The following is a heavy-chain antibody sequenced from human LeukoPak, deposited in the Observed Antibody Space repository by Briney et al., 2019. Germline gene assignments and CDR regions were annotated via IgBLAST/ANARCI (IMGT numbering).Heavy chain of an antibody. J-gene: IGHJ4*02. CDR3: ARGGAPAVYFDY. Sequence: GGSLRLSCAASGFIFSSHGMHWIRQAPGKGLEWVALISHAGSNEYYAASVKGRFTISRDNSNNEFYLQMNSLRPEDTAVHYCARGGAPAVYFDYWGQGALVTVSS. CDR1: GFIFSSHG. D-gene: IGHD1-26*01. V-gene: IGHV3-30*03. CDR2: ISHAGSNE.